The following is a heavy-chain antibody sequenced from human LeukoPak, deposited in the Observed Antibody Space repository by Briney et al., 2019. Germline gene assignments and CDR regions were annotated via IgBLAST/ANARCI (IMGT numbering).Heavy chain of an antibody. J-gene: IGHJ4*02. Sequence: SQTLSLTCTVSGGSISSSSYYWGWIRQPPGKGLEWIGSIYYSGSTYYNPSLKSRVTISVDTSKNQFSLKLSSVTAADTAVYYCARRESIAVAGIDYWGQGTLVTVSS. V-gene: IGHV4-39*01. CDR3: ARRESIAVAGIDY. CDR1: GGSISSSSYY. D-gene: IGHD6-19*01. CDR2: IYYSGST.